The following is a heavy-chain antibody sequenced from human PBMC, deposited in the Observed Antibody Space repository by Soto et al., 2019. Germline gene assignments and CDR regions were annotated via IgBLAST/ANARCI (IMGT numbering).Heavy chain of an antibody. J-gene: IGHJ4*02. Sequence: GGSLRLSCAASGFTFSSYAVSWVRQAPGKGPEWISSISGSGSTIYYADSVKGRFTISRDNSKNTLYLQMSSLRAEDTAVYYCAKVFYYYDSSGYYYFDYWGQGALVTVSS. CDR3: AKVFYYYDSSGYYYFDY. D-gene: IGHD3-22*01. V-gene: IGHV3-23*01. CDR2: ISGSGSTI. CDR1: GFTFSSYA.